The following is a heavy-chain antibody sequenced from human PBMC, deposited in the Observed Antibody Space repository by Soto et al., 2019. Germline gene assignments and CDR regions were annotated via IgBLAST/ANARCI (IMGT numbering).Heavy chain of an antibody. D-gene: IGHD3-22*01. Sequence: PSETLSLTCPVSGESISNYYWAWIRQPPGKGLEWIGYVHSNGNTHHNPSLKSRVTISMDTSKNQFSLNLNSVTAADTAVYYCASSGYYYDSSGYFDYWAQGTLVTVSS. CDR2: VHSNGNT. CDR3: ASSGYYYDSSGYFDY. V-gene: IGHV4-59*08. J-gene: IGHJ4*02. CDR1: GESISNYY.